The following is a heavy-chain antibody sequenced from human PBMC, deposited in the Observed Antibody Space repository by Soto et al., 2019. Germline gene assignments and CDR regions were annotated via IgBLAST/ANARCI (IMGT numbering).Heavy chain of an antibody. CDR2: ISYDGSNK. V-gene: IGHV3-30-3*01. CDR1: GFTFSSYA. CDR3: ASWGSYHLSSAYYYYGMDV. D-gene: IGHD1-26*01. J-gene: IGHJ6*02. Sequence: GGSLRLSCEASGFTFSSYAMHWVRQAPGKGLEWVAVISYDGSNKYYADSVKGRFTISRDNSKNTLYLQMNSLRAEDTAVYYCASWGSYHLSSAYYYYGMDVWGQGTTVTVSS.